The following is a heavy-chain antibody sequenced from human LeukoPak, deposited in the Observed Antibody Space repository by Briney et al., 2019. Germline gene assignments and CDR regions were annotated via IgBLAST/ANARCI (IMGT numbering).Heavy chain of an antibody. Sequence: SQTLSLTCTVSGGSISSGDYYWRWIRQPPGKGLEWIGYIYYSGSTYYNPSLKSRVTISVDTSKNQFSLKLSSVTAADTAVYYCARVGSSGPRDAFDIWGQGTMVTVSS. CDR3: ARVGSSGPRDAFDI. D-gene: IGHD3-22*01. J-gene: IGHJ3*02. V-gene: IGHV4-30-4*01. CDR1: GGSISSGDYY. CDR2: IYYSGST.